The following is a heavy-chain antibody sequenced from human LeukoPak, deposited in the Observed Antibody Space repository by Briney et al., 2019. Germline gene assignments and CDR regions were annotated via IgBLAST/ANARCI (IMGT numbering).Heavy chain of an antibody. V-gene: IGHV1-18*01. Sequence: GASVKVACKASGYTFTSYGISCVRQAPGQGLEWMGWISAYNGNTNYAQKLQGRVTMTTDTSTSTAYMELRSLRSDDTAVYYCASGDNDYGVFPDIWGQGTMVTVSS. D-gene: IGHD4-17*01. CDR1: GYTFTSYG. J-gene: IGHJ3*02. CDR3: ASGDNDYGVFPDI. CDR2: ISAYNGNT.